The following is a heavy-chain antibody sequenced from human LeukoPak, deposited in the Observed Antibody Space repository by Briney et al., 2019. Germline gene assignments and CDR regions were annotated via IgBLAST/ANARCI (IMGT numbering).Heavy chain of an antibody. V-gene: IGHV4-39*01. J-gene: IGHJ5*02. CDR3: ASQPLYYYDSSGHNP. CDR1: GGSISSSSYY. Sequence: SGTLSLTCTVSGGSISSSSYYWGWIRQPPGKGLEWIGSIYYSGSTYYNPSLKSRVTISVDTSKNQFSLKLSSVTAADTAVYYRASQPLYYYDSSGHNPWGQGTLVTVSS. D-gene: IGHD3-22*01. CDR2: IYYSGST.